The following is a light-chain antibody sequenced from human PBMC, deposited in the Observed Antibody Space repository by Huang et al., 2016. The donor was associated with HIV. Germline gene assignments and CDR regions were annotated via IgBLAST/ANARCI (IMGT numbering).Light chain of an antibody. CDR3: QQYDNWPPWT. J-gene: IGKJ1*01. CDR2: GAS. CDR1: QSVSNN. Sequence: EIVMTQSPVTLSVSPGERATLSCKASQSVSNNLAWYQQTPGQAPRLLIYGASTRATGIPARFRGSGSGTNFTLTISSLESEDSAVYYCQQYDNWPPWTFGQGTKVEIK. V-gene: IGKV3-15*01.